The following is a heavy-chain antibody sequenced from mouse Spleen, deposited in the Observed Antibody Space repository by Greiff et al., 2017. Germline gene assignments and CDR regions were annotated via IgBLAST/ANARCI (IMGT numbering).Heavy chain of an antibody. J-gene: IGHJ4*01. CDR2: IHPNSGST. V-gene: IGHV1-64*01. CDR1: GYTFTSYW. D-gene: IGHD2-1*01. Sequence: VQRVESGAELVKPGASVKLSCKASGYTFTSYWMHWVKQRPGQGLEWIGMIHPNSGSTNYNEKFKSKATLTVDKSSSTAYMQLSSLTSEDSAVYYCARGVRGNYDAMDYWGQGTSVTVSS. CDR3: ARGVRGNYDAMDY.